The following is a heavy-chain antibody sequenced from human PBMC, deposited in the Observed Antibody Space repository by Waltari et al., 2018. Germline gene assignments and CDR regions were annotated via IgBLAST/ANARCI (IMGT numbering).Heavy chain of an antibody. CDR3: AVRLDYDFWSGYPNDAFDI. CDR1: GGSFSGYY. V-gene: IGHV4-34*01. CDR2: INHSGST. D-gene: IGHD3-3*01. J-gene: IGHJ3*02. Sequence: QVQLQQWGAGLLKPSETLSLPCAVYGGSFSGYYWSWIRQPPGKGLEWIGEINHSGSTNYNPSLKSRVTISVDTSKNQFSLKLSSVTAADTAVYYCAVRLDYDFWSGYPNDAFDIWGQGTMVTVSS.